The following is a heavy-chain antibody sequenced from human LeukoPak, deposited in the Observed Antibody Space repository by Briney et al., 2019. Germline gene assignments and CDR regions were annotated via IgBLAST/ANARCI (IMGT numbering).Heavy chain of an antibody. CDR3: AKDSSSSRTYFDY. V-gene: IGHV3-30*02. J-gene: IGHJ4*02. CDR2: IRYDGSNK. CDR1: GFTFSSYG. D-gene: IGHD6-6*01. Sequence: GGSLRLSCAASGFTFSSYGMHWVRQAPGKGLEWVAFIRYDGSNKYYADSVKGRFTISRDNSKNTLYLQMNSLRAEDTTVYYCAKDSSSSRTYFDYWGQGTLVTVSS.